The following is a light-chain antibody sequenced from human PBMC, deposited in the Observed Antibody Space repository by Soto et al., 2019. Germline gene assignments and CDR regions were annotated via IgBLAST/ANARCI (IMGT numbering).Light chain of an antibody. Sequence: EIVMTQSPATLSVSPGERATLSCRASQSVSSNLAWHQQKPGQTPRLLIYFASTRATGIPARFSGSGSGIEFTLTISSLQSEDFAVYYCQQYNNWPPTFGQGTKVEIK. J-gene: IGKJ1*01. CDR1: QSVSSN. CDR3: QQYNNWPPT. CDR2: FAS. V-gene: IGKV3-15*01.